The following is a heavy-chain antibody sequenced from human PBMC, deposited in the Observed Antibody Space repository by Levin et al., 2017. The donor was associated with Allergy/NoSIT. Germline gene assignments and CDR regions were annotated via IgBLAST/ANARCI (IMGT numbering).Heavy chain of an antibody. V-gene: IGHV1-24*01. Sequence: ASVKVSCKVSGYTLTELSMHWVRQAPGKGLEWMGGFDPEDGETIYAQKFQGRVTMTEDTSTDTAYMELSSLRSEDTAVYYCATGGGGIAAAGTYYYYYMDVWGKGTTVTVSS. CDR2: FDPEDGET. D-gene: IGHD6-13*01. CDR1: GYTLTELS. J-gene: IGHJ6*03. CDR3: ATGGGGIAAAGTYYYYYMDV.